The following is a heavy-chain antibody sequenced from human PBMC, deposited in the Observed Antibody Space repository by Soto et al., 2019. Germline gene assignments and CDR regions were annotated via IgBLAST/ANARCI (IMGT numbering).Heavy chain of an antibody. V-gene: IGHV4-39*01. CDR2: IYYSGST. CDR3: ARIYSSGWYEGTYNWFDP. J-gene: IGHJ5*02. CDR1: GGSISSSSYY. Sequence: SETLSLTCTVSGGSISSSSYYWGWIRQPPGKGLEWIGSIYYSGSTYYNPSLKSRVTISVDTSKNQFSLKLSSVTAADTAVYYCARIYSSGWYEGTYNWFDPWGQGTLVTVSS. D-gene: IGHD6-19*01.